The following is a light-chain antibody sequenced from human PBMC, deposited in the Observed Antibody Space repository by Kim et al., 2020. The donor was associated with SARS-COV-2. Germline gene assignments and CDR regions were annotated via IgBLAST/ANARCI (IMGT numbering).Light chain of an antibody. Sequence: GQKVTISCSGSSSNIEKSSVAWYQHCPGTATNLLIYDSDKRPSAIPDRFSGSKSGTSATLGITGLQTGDEADYYCGTWDNSLRANVFGGGTQLTVL. CDR2: DSD. CDR1: SSNIEKSS. J-gene: IGLJ3*02. CDR3: GTWDNSLRANV. V-gene: IGLV1-51*01.